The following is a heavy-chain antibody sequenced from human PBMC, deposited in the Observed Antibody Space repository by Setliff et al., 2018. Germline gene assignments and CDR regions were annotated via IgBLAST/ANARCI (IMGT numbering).Heavy chain of an antibody. CDR1: GASLSSGTYY. Sequence: SETLSLTCTVSGASLSSGTYYWGWIRQPPGKGLEWIGRIYYRGDTYYNPSLKSRVTISLDTPKNQFSLKLTSVTAADTAVYYCARDRYYGSGSYYNYFDKWGQGSLVTVSS. D-gene: IGHD3-10*01. CDR2: IYYRGDT. V-gene: IGHV4-39*07. CDR3: ARDRYYGSGSYYNYFDK. J-gene: IGHJ4*02.